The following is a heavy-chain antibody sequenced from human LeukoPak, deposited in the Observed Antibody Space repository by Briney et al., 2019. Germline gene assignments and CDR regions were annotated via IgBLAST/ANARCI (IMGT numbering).Heavy chain of an antibody. V-gene: IGHV3-30*04. D-gene: IGHD4-17*01. J-gene: IGHJ3*02. CDR3: AREAQAQDDYGDSDAFDI. Sequence: GGSLRLSCAASGFTFSSYAMHWVRQAPGKGLEWVAVISYDVGRKYYADSVKGRFTISRDNSKNTLYLQMNSLRAEDTAVYYCAREAQAQDDYGDSDAFDIWGQGTMVTVSS. CDR2: ISYDVGRK. CDR1: GFTFSSYA.